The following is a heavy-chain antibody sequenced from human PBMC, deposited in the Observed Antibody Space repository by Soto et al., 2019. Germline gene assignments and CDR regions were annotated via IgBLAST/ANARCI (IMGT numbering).Heavy chain of an antibody. CDR2: IYYSGST. Sequence: SETLSLTCTVSGGSISSGDYYWSWIRQPPGKGLEWIGYIYYSGSTYHNPSLKSRVTMSVDTSKNQFSLRLSSVTAADTAIYYCATRITVFGLLIPPFDPWGQGTQVTSPQ. V-gene: IGHV4-30-4*02. D-gene: IGHD3-3*01. CDR3: ATRITVFGLLIPPFDP. J-gene: IGHJ5*02. CDR1: GGSISSGDYY.